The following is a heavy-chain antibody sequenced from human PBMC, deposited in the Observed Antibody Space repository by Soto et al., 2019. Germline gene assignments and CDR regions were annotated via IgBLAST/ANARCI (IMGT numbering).Heavy chain of an antibody. CDR3: ARKPYCGGDCWWAFDI. J-gene: IGHJ3*02. D-gene: IGHD2-21*02. CDR2: GIPIFGTA. V-gene: IGHV1-69*01. Sequence: QVQLVQSGAEVEKPGSSVTFSCQASRGTCSSYAISWVRQAPGQGHEWMGGGIPIFGTANYAQKFQGRVTITADESTNTAYMELSSLRSEDTAMYYCARKPYCGGDCWWAFDIWGQGTIVTVSS. CDR1: RGTCSSYA.